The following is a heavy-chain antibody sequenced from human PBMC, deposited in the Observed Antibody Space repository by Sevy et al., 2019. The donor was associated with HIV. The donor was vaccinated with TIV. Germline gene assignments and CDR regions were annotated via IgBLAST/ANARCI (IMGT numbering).Heavy chain of an antibody. V-gene: IGHV3-21*01. CDR2: LSYSAEYI. Sequence: GGSLRLSCATSGFTFTSYTMNWVRRAPGKGLEWVSSLSYSAEYIYYADSVKGRFTISRDNAKNSLFLQMNSLRVEDTAVYYCARDEGGYDPLDYWGQGTLVTVSS. CDR3: ARDEGGYDPLDY. D-gene: IGHD3-16*01. J-gene: IGHJ4*02. CDR1: GFTFTSYT.